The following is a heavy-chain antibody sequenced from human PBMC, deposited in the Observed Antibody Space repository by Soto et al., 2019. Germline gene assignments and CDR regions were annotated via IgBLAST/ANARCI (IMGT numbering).Heavy chain of an antibody. CDR1: GGTFSSYA. CDR2: IIPIFGTA. CDR3: AREDYGDYRGPGWFDP. Sequence: QVPLVQSGAEVKKPGSSVKVSCKASGGTFSSYAISWVRQAPGQGLEWMGGIIPIFGTANYAQKFQGRVTITADESTSTAYMELSSLRSEDTAVYYCAREDYGDYRGPGWFDPWGQGTLVTVSS. V-gene: IGHV1-69*01. J-gene: IGHJ5*02. D-gene: IGHD4-17*01.